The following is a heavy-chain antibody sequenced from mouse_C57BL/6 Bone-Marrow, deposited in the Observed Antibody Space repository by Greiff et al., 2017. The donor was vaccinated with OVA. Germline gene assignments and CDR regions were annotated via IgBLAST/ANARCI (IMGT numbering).Heavy chain of an antibody. CDR3: ARKGSNYDYYAMDY. J-gene: IGHJ4*01. CDR1: GYTFTSYW. D-gene: IGHD2-5*01. Sequence: QVQLQQPGAELVKPGASVKLSCKASGYTFTSYWMQWVKQRPGQGLDWIGEIDPSDSYTNYNQKFKGKATLTVDTSSSTAYMQLSSLTSEDSAVYYCARKGSNYDYYAMDYWGQGTSVTVSS. V-gene: IGHV1-50*01. CDR2: IDPSDSYT.